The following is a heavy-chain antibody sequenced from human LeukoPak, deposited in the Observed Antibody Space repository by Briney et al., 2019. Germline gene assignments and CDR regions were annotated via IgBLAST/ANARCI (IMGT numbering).Heavy chain of an antibody. Sequence: PGGSLRLSCAASGFTFSSYVMHWVRQAPGKGLEWVAVISFDGSNKYYADSVKGRFTISRDNSKNTLYLQMNSLRAEDTAVYYCARDMPDIVVAGTPQHWGQGTLVTVSS. CDR1: GFTFSSYV. J-gene: IGHJ1*01. V-gene: IGHV3-30-3*01. CDR3: ARDMPDIVVAGTPQH. CDR2: ISFDGSNK. D-gene: IGHD6-19*01.